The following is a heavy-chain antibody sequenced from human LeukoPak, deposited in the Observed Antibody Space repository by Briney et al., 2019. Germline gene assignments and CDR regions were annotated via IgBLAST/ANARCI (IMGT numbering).Heavy chain of an antibody. CDR3: ARRVRYSGGWSAFDI. CDR1: GYSFSSYW. Sequence: GESLKISCKGSGYSFSSYWIGWVRQMPGKGLEWMGTIYPGDSDTRYSPSFQGQVIISADKSISTAFLEWTSLKASDSGIYYCARRVRYSGGWSAFDIWGQGTMVTVSS. J-gene: IGHJ3*02. CDR2: IYPGDSDT. V-gene: IGHV5-51*01. D-gene: IGHD6-25*01.